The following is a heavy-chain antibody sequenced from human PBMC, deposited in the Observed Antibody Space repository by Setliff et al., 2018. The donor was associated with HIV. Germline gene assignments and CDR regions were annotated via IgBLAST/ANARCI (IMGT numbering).Heavy chain of an antibody. V-gene: IGHV4-39*01. Sequence: SETLSLTCTVSGGSISSSSYYWGWIRQPPGKGLEWLGTIYYSGSTYYNPSLKSRVTLSVDTSKNQFSLKLSSVTAADTAVYYCARHDSRGPRSAFDLWGRGTMVTVSS. CDR2: IYYSGST. CDR1: GGSISSSSYY. J-gene: IGHJ3*01. CDR3: ARHDSRGPRSAFDL. D-gene: IGHD2-21*01.